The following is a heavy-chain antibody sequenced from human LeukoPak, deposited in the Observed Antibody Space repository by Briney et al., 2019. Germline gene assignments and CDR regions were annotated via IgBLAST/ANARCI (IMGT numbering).Heavy chain of an antibody. D-gene: IGHD6-13*01. CDR1: GFTFSSYG. Sequence: GRSLRLSCAASGFTFSSYGMHWVRQAPGKGLEWVAVIWYDGSNKYYADSVKGRFTISRDNSKNTLYLQMNSLRAEDTAVYYCARELIAAAYYYYGMDVWGQGTTVTVSS. V-gene: IGHV3-33*01. CDR3: ARELIAAAYYYYGMDV. CDR2: IWYDGSNK. J-gene: IGHJ6*02.